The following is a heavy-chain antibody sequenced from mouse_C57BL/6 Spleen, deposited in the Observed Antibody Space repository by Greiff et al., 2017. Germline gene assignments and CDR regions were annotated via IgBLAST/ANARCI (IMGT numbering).Heavy chain of an antibody. CDR3: AREARYYAMDY. Sequence: EVQVVESEGGLVQPGSSMKLSCTASGFTFSDYYMAWVRQVPEKGLEWVANIIYDGSSTYYLDSLKSRFIISRDNAKNMLYLQMSSLKSEDTATYYCAREARYYAMDYWGQGTSVTVSS. CDR2: IIYDGSST. V-gene: IGHV5-16*01. D-gene: IGHD3-1*01. J-gene: IGHJ4*01. CDR1: GFTFSDYY.